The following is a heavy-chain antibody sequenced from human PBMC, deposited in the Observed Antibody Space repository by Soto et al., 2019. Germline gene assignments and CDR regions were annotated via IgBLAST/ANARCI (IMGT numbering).Heavy chain of an antibody. CDR1: GGTFSSYA. V-gene: IGHV1-69*13. CDR3: ARGGPPNCSSTSCYWALDY. J-gene: IGHJ4*02. D-gene: IGHD2-2*01. Sequence: SVEVSCKASGGTFSSYAISWVRQAPGQGLGWMGGIIPIFGTANYAQKFQGRVTITADESTSTAYMELSSLRSEDTAVYYCARGGPPNCSSTSCYWALDYWGQGTLVTVSS. CDR2: IIPIFGTA.